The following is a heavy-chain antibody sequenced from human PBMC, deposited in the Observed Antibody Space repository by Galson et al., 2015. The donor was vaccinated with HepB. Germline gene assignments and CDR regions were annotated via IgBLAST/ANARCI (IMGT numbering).Heavy chain of an antibody. Sequence: SLRLSCAASGFSFSSYTMNWVRQAPGKGLESVSYISSNSRAIDYVDSVKGRFTISGDNAKNSLYLQMNSLRAEDTAIYYCARNYLYAYDIWGQGAMVTVSS. D-gene: IGHD1-7*01. CDR2: ISSNSRAI. CDR1: GFSFSSYT. CDR3: ARNYLYAYDI. V-gene: IGHV3-48*01. J-gene: IGHJ3*02.